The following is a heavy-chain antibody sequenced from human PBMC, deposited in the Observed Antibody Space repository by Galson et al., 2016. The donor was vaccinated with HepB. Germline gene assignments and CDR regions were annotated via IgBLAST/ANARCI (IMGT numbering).Heavy chain of an antibody. J-gene: IGHJ6*04. CDR3: TRGRGDGRTLRGMDV. CDR2: IRRRPDGGTT. CDR1: GCSVGAYA. V-gene: IGHV3-49*04. Sequence: LRLSCAASGCSVGAYAMSWVRQAPGKGLVWIGFIRRRPDGGTTDYAAPVKGRFSISRDAFRNIPYLQMNSLETEDTAVYDCTRGRGDGRTLRGMDVWGKGTTVTVSS. D-gene: IGHD5-24*01.